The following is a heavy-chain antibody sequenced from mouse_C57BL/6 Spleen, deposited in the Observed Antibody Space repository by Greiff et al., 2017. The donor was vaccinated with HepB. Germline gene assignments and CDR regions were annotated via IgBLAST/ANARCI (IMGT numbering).Heavy chain of an antibody. CDR1: GYAFTNYL. CDR2: INPGSGGT. D-gene: IGHD1-1*01. J-gene: IGHJ2*01. V-gene: IGHV1-54*01. CDR3: ARVGTTVVGDY. Sequence: VQLQQSGVELVRPGTSVKVSCKASGYAFTNYLIEWVKQRPGQGLEWIGVINPGSGGTNYNEKFKGKATLTADKSSSTAYMQLSSLTSEDSAVYFCARVGTTVVGDYWGQGTTLTVSS.